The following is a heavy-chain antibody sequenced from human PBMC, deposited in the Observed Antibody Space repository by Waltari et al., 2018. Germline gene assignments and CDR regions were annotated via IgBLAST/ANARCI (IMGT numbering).Heavy chain of an antibody. CDR2: ISSSSSYI. D-gene: IGHD3-10*01. V-gene: IGHV3-21*01. J-gene: IGHJ4*02. CDR1: GFTFSSYS. Sequence: EVQLVESGGGLVKPGGSLRLSCAASGFTFSSYSMNWVRQAPGKGREWVSYISSSSSYIYYADSVKGRFTISRDNAKNSLYLQMNSLRAEDTAVYYCASFSYYYGSGSYSPITDYWGQGTLVTVSS. CDR3: ASFSYYYGSGSYSPITDY.